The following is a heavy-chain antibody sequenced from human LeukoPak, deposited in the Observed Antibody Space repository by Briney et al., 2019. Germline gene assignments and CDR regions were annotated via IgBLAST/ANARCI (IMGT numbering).Heavy chain of an antibody. CDR1: GFTFGDYA. J-gene: IGHJ6*02. CDR3: RGDSSGYYSDYGMDV. Sequence: GRSLRLSCTASGFTFGDYAMSWVRQAPGKGLEWVSFIRSKAYGRTTEYAAAVKGRFTISRDDSKSSAYLQMNSLKTEDTAVYYCRGDSSGYYSDYGMDVWGQGTTVTVSS. D-gene: IGHD3-22*01. V-gene: IGHV3-49*04. CDR2: IRSKAYGRTT.